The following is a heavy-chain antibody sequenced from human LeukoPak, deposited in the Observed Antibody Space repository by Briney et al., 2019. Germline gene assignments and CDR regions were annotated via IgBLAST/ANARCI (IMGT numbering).Heavy chain of an antibody. CDR3: ARGYPDYYDSSGYYPYLIQDY. Sequence: GGSLRLTCAASGFTVSSNYMSWVRQAPGKGLEWVSVIYSGGSTYYADSVKGRFTISRDNSKNTLYLQMNSLRAEDTAVYYCARGYPDYYDSSGYYPYLIQDYRGQGTLVTVSS. CDR1: GFTVSSNY. J-gene: IGHJ4*02. CDR2: IYSGGST. V-gene: IGHV3-53*01. D-gene: IGHD3-22*01.